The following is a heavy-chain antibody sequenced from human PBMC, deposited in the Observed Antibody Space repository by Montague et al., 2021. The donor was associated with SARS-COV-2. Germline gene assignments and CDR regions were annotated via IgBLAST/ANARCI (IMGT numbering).Heavy chain of an antibody. CDR3: ARIPLTYYYDSSGYFDY. D-gene: IGHD3-22*01. Sequence: SETLSLTCTVSGGSISSSNYYWGWIRQPPRKGLEWIGSIYYSGSTYYNPSLKSRVTISVDTSKSQFSLKLTSVTAADTAVYYCARIPLTYYYDSSGYFDYWGQGTLVTVSS. J-gene: IGHJ4*02. CDR2: IYYSGST. V-gene: IGHV4-39*01. CDR1: GGSISSSNYY.